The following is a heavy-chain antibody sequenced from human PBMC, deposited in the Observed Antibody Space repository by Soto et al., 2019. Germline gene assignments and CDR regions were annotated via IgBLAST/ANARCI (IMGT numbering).Heavy chain of an antibody. CDR1: GFTFSSYG. CDR3: TRVRGSLANFGY. J-gene: IGHJ4*02. D-gene: IGHD3-10*01. CDR2: IWYDGSNK. V-gene: IGHV3-33*01. Sequence: QVQLVESGGGVVQPGRSLRLSCAASGFTFSSYGMHWVRQAPGKGLEWVAVIWYDGSNKYYADSVKGRFTISRDNSKNTLYLQMNSLRAEDTAVYYCTRVRGSLANFGYWGQGTLVTVSS.